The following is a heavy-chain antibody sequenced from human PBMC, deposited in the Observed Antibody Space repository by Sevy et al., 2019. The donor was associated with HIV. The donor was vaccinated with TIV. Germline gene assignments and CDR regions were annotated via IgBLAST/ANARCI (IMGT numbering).Heavy chain of an antibody. Sequence: SETLSLTCTVSGGSITSIYWNWIQQPPGKVLEWIANIYYNGHINYNPSLMSRVTLSLDTSKNQFSLRLSCVTAADTAMYYCAGENAWGRGYSWGQGTLVTVSS. V-gene: IGHV4-59*08. CDR2: IYYNGHI. J-gene: IGHJ4*02. CDR3: AGENAWGRGYS. D-gene: IGHD1-26*01. CDR1: GGSITSIY.